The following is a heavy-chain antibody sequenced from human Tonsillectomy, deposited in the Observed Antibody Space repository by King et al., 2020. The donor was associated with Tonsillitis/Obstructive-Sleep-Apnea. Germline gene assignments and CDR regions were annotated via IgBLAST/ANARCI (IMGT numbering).Heavy chain of an antibody. J-gene: IGHJ4*02. Sequence: VQLVESGGGLVQCGGSLRLSCAASGFTFSSYWMSWVRQAPGKGLEWVANIKQDGSEKYYVDSVKGRFIISRDNAKNSLYLKMNSLRAEDTAVYYCASAIWSGYPNDYWGQGTLVTVSS. D-gene: IGHD3-3*01. V-gene: IGHV3-7*01. CDR1: GFTFSSYW. CDR2: IKQDGSEK. CDR3: ASAIWSGYPNDY.